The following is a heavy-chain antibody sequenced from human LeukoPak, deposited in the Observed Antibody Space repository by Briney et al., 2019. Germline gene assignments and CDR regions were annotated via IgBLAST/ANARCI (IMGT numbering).Heavy chain of an antibody. CDR3: ARVRGGVFDY. V-gene: IGHV3-30-3*01. CDR1: GFTFSSYA. D-gene: IGHD3-10*01. CDR2: ISYDGSNK. J-gene: IGHJ4*02. Sequence: PGRSLRLSCAASGFTFSSYAMHWVRQAPGKGLEWVAVISYDGSNKYYADSVKGRFTISRDNSKNTPYLQMNSLRAEDTAVYYCARVRGGVFDYWGQGTLVTVSS.